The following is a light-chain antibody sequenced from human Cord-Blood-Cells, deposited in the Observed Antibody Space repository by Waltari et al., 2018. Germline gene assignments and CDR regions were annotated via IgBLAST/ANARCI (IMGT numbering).Light chain of an antibody. CDR3: SSYTSSITYVV. J-gene: IGLJ2*01. V-gene: IGLV2-14*01. CDR1: SSDVGGYNY. Sequence: QSALTQPASVSGSPGQSITISCTGTSSDVGGYNYGSWYQQHPGKAPKLMIYDVSNVPSGVSNRFSGAQSRNTASLTISGLQAEDEADYYCSSYTSSITYVVFGGGTKLTVL. CDR2: DVS.